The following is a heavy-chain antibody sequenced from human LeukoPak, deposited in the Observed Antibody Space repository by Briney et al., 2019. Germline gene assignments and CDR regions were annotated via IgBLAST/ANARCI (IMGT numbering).Heavy chain of an antibody. V-gene: IGHV3-23*01. CDR3: AKDQIGVLPDAFDI. D-gene: IGHD3-10*01. CDR1: GFTFSNYA. Sequence: PGGSLRLSCAASGFTFSNYAMTWVRQAPGKGLGWVSSIRGNGGGPFYADSVKGRFTISRDNFENMLFLQMNSLRADDAAVYYCAKDQIGVLPDAFDIWGQGTMVSVSS. J-gene: IGHJ3*02. CDR2: IRGNGGGP.